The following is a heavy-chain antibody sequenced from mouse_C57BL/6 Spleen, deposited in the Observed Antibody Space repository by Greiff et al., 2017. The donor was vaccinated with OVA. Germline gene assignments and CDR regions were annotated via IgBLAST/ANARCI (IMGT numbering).Heavy chain of an antibody. V-gene: IGHV5-17*01. CDR3: ARDTTVVAEDWYFDV. J-gene: IGHJ1*03. D-gene: IGHD1-1*01. Sequence: EVKLVESGGGLVKPGGSLKLSCAASGFTFSDYGMHWVRQAPEKGLEWVAYISSGSSTIYYADTVKGRFTISRDNAKNTLFLQMTSLRSEDTAMYYCARDTTVVAEDWYFDVWGTGTTVTVSS. CDR1: GFTFSDYG. CDR2: ISSGSSTI.